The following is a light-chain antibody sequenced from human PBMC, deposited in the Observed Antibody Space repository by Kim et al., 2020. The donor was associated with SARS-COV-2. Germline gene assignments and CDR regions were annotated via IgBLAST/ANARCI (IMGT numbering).Light chain of an antibody. CDR3: QTWDTGIHV. CDR2: LNSDGSH. J-gene: IGLJ3*02. CDR1: SGHSRNA. V-gene: IGLV4-69*01. Sequence: QLVLTQSPSASASLGASVKLTCTLSSGHSRNAIAWNQQQPERGPLYLMKLNSDGSHTKGDGIPDRFSGSSSGAERYLTISSLQSEDEANYYSQTWDTGIHVFGGGTQLTVL.